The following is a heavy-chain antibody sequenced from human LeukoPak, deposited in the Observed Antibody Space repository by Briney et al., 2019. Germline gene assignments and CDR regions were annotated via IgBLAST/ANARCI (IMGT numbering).Heavy chain of an antibody. V-gene: IGHV3-11*04. CDR3: ARHRCSGGSCYPMNWFDP. CDR1: GFTFSDYY. Sequence: GGSLRLSCAASGFTFSDYYMSWIRQAPGKGLEWVSYISTSGTAIYYADSVKGRFTISRDNAKNSLYLQMNSLSADDTAVYYCARHRCSGGSCYPMNWFDPWGQGTLVTVSS. CDR2: ISTSGTAI. J-gene: IGHJ5*02. D-gene: IGHD2-15*01.